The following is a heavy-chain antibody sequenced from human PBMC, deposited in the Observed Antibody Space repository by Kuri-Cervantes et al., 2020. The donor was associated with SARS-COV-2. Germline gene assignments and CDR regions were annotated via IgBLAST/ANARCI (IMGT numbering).Heavy chain of an antibody. V-gene: IGHV1-2*04. J-gene: IGHJ6*02. Sequence: ASVKVSCKASGYTFSGGYYMYWVRQAPGQGLEWRGWINPNSGGTNYAQKFQGWVTMTRDTSISTAYMELSRLRSDDPAVYYCARGMVRGVIQYYYYGMDVWGQGTTVTVSS. CDR1: GYTFSGGYY. CDR3: ARGMVRGVIQYYYYGMDV. D-gene: IGHD3-10*01. CDR2: INPNSGGT.